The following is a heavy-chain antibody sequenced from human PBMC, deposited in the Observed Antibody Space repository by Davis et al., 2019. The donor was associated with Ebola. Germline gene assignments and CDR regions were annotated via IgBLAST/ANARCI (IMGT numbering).Heavy chain of an antibody. Sequence: GESLKISCAASGFTFSSYGIHWVRQAPGKGLEWVAVIWYDGSNKYYADSVKGRFTISRDNSKNTLYLQMNSLRAEDTAVYYCAKDRDYYDSSPWDYWGQGTLVTVSS. D-gene: IGHD3-22*01. CDR2: IWYDGSNK. CDR3: AKDRDYYDSSPWDY. V-gene: IGHV3-30*02. CDR1: GFTFSSYG. J-gene: IGHJ4*02.